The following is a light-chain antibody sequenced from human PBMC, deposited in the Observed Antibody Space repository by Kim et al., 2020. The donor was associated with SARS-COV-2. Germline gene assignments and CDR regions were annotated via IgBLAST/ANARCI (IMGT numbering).Light chain of an antibody. J-gene: IGKJ1*01. CDR3: QQSYDFPRT. V-gene: IGKV1-39*01. CDR1: QSVSGW. CDR2: RTS. Sequence: DIQMTQSPSSLSASAGDRVTITCRASQSVSGWLNWYQQKPGKAPHLLIYRTSILQSEVPPRFSGSASGTDLTLTIDSLQPEDFATYYCQQSYDFPRTFGQGTKVDIK.